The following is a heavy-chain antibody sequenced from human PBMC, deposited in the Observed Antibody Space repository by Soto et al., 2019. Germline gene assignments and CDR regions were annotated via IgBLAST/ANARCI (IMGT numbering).Heavy chain of an antibody. CDR2: IYYSGST. J-gene: IGHJ5*02. CDR3: ARQPRITGTKNWFDP. D-gene: IGHD1-20*01. CDR1: GGSISSGDYY. V-gene: IGHV4-30-4*01. Sequence: QVQLQESGPGLVKPSQTLSLTCTVSGGSISSGDYYWSWIRQPPGKGLEWIGYIYYSGSTYYNPSLESRVPISVDTSNNQFSLKLSSVTAADTAVYDCARQPRITGTKNWFDPWGQGTLVTVSS.